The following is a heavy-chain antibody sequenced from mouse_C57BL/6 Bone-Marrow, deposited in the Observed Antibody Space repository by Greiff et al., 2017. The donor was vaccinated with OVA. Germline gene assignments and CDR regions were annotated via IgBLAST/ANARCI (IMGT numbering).Heavy chain of an antibody. CDR1: GYTFTSYW. Sequence: VQLQQPGAELVMPGASVKLSCKASGYTFTSYWMPWVKQRPGQGLEWIGEIDPSDSYTNYNQKFKGKSTLTVDKSSSTAYMQLSSLTSEDSAVYYCARGGYDYDLYYFDYWGQGTTLTVSS. D-gene: IGHD2-4*01. CDR2: IDPSDSYT. CDR3: ARGGYDYDLYYFDY. J-gene: IGHJ2*01. V-gene: IGHV1-69*01.